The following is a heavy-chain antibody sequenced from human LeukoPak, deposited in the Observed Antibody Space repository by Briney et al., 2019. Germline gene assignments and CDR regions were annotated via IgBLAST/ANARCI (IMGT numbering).Heavy chain of an antibody. V-gene: IGHV1-69*13. CDR2: IIPIFGTA. Sequence: SVKVSCKASGGTFSSYAISWVRQAPGQGLEWMGGIIPIFGTANYAQKFQGRVTITADESTSTAYMELSSLRSEDTAVYYCARGYYDFWSGYLLFFDYWGQGTLVTVSS. D-gene: IGHD3-3*01. CDR3: ARGYYDFWSGYLLFFDY. J-gene: IGHJ4*02. CDR1: GGTFSSYA.